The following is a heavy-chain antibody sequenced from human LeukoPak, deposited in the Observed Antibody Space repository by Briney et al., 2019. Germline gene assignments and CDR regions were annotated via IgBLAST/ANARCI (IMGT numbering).Heavy chain of an antibody. CDR2: IYYSGST. CDR1: GGSISSSSYY. V-gene: IGHV4-39*01. Sequence: PSETLSLTCTVSGGSISSSSYYWGWIRQPPGKGLEWIGSIYYSGSTYYNPSLKSRVTISVDTSKNQFSLKLSSVTAADTAVYYCGVRTIFAARAGGWFDPWGQGTLVTVSS. D-gene: IGHD3-3*01. J-gene: IGHJ5*02. CDR3: GVRTIFAARAGGWFDP.